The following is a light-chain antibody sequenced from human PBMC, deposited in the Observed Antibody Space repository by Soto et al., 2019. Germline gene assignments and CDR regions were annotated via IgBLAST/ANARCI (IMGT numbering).Light chain of an antibody. V-gene: IGKV3-20*01. CDR3: QQYDRSPQT. J-gene: IGKJ1*01. CDR2: DSS. Sequence: EVVLTQSPVTLSLSSGEGATLSCRASQGISDTNLAWYQQTPGQATRLLMYDSSRRAPVVPHRFSGSGSGTDFTLTISRVQPDDFAVYYCQQYDRSPQTFGLGSKVEIK. CDR1: QGISDTN.